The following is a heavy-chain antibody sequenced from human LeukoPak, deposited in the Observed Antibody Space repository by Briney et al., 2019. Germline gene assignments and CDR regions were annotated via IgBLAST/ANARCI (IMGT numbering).Heavy chain of an antibody. Sequence: GGSLRLSCAASGFTFSSYAMSWVRQAPGKGLEWVSVIYSGGSTYYADSVKGRFTISRDNSKNTLYLQMNSLRAEDTAVYYCARHLGGNFDYWGQGTLVTVSS. CDR2: IYSGGST. D-gene: IGHD1-26*01. CDR3: ARHLGGNFDY. J-gene: IGHJ4*02. CDR1: GFTFSSYA. V-gene: IGHV3-66*04.